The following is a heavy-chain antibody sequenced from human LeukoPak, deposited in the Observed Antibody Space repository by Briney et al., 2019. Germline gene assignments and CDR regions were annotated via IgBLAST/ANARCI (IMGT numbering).Heavy chain of an antibody. Sequence: KPSETLSLACTVSGGSISSYYWSWIRQPAGKGLEWIGRIYTSGSTNYNPSLKSRVTMSVDTSKNQFSLKLSSVTAADTAVYYCAREGTTVVTRGFDYWGQGTLVTVSS. D-gene: IGHD4-23*01. J-gene: IGHJ4*02. CDR2: IYTSGST. V-gene: IGHV4-4*07. CDR1: GGSISSYY. CDR3: AREGTTVVTRGFDY.